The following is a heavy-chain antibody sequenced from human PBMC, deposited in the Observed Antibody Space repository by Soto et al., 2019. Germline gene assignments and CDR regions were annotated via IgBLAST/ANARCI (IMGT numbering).Heavy chain of an antibody. D-gene: IGHD1-26*01. CDR3: ARDQGRGSSLLGWFAP. Sequence: QVQLVESGGGVVQPGRSLRLSCAASGFTFSSYGMHWVRQAPGKGLEWVAVIWYDGSNKYYADSVKGRFTISRDNSKNTLYLQMNSLRAEDTAVYYCARDQGRGSSLLGWFAPWGQGTLVTVSS. V-gene: IGHV3-33*01. J-gene: IGHJ5*02. CDR1: GFTFSSYG. CDR2: IWYDGSNK.